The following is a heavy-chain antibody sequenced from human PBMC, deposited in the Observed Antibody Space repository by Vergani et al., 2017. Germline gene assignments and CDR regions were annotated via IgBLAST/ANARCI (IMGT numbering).Heavy chain of an antibody. CDR2: IEWDDDK. J-gene: IGHJ4*02. CDR3: ARIQGGNSVSDYFDY. CDR1: GFSLSTSGMC. V-gene: IGHV2-70*01. Sequence: QVTLRESGPALVKPTQTLTLPCTFSGFSLSTSGMCVSWIRQPPGKALEWLALIEWDDDKYYSTSLKTRLTISKDTSKNQVVLTMTNMDPVDTATYYCARIQGGNSVSDYFDYWGQGTLVTVSS. D-gene: IGHD4-23*01.